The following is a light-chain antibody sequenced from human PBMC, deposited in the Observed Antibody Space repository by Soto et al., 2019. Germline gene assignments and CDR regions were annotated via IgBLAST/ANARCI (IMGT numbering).Light chain of an antibody. CDR2: GAS. CDR1: QSVSSY. V-gene: IGKV3-15*01. CDR3: QQYNSYWRT. J-gene: IGKJ1*01. Sequence: EIVLTQSPATLSLSPGERATLSCRASQSVSSYLAWYQQRPGQAPRLLIYGASTRATGIPARFSGSGSGTEFTLTISSLQPDDFATYYCQQYNSYWRTFGQGTKVDIK.